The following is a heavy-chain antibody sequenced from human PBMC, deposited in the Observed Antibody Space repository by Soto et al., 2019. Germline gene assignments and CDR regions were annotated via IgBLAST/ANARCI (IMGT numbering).Heavy chain of an antibody. CDR3: ARVTITMVRGVIITEWFDY. CDR1: GGSFSGYY. V-gene: IGHV4-34*01. J-gene: IGHJ4*02. D-gene: IGHD3-10*01. CDR2: INHSGST. Sequence: PSETLSLTCAVYGGSFSGYYWSWIRQPPGKGLEWIGEINHSGSTNYNPSLKSRVTISVDTSKNQFSLKLSSVTAADTAVYYCARVTITMVRGVIITEWFDYWGQGTLVTVSS.